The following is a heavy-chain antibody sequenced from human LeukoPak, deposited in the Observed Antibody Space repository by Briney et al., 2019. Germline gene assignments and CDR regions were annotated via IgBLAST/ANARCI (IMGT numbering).Heavy chain of an antibody. CDR2: LYPGDSDT. V-gene: IGHV5-51*01. CDR3: ARQNGGNSYWFDP. CDR1: GYSFTSYW. J-gene: IGHJ5*02. D-gene: IGHD2-21*02. Sequence: GESLKISCKGSGYSFTSYWIGWVRQMPGKGLGWMGILYPGDSDTRYSPSFEGQVTISANKSITTAYLQWSSLKASDTAVYYCARQNGGNSYWFDPCGQGTLVTVTS.